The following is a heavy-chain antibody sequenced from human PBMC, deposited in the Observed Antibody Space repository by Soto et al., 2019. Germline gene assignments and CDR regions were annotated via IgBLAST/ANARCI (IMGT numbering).Heavy chain of an antibody. Sequence: PSETLSLTCTVSGGSVSSGSYYWSWIRQPPGKGLEWIGYIYSSGSTNYNPSLKSRVTMSVDTSKNQFSLKLSSVTAADTAVYYCARVLEDYWYFDLWGRGTLVTVSS. CDR3: ARVLEDYWYFDL. V-gene: IGHV4-61*01. D-gene: IGHD3-3*01. CDR1: GGSVSSGSYY. CDR2: IYSSGST. J-gene: IGHJ2*01.